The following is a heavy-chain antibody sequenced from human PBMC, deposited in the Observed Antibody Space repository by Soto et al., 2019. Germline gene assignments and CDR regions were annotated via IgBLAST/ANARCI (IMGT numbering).Heavy chain of an antibody. J-gene: IGHJ3*01. CDR2: IYPGDSDT. CDR1: GYSFTSYW. D-gene: IGHD2-15*01. Sequence: HGESLKISCKGSGYSFTSYWIGWVRQMPGKGLEWMGIIYPGDSDTRYSPSFEGQVTISADKSISTAYLQWSSLKASDTAMYYCARRGYCSGGGCFSAAFDFWGQGTMVTVSS. V-gene: IGHV5-51*01. CDR3: ARRGYCSGGGCFSAAFDF.